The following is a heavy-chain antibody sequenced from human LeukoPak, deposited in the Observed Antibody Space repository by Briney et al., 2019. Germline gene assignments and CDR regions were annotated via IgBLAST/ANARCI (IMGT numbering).Heavy chain of an antibody. V-gene: IGHV3-23*01. J-gene: IGHJ4*02. Sequence: GGSLRLSCAASAFTFGSFGMSWVRQAPGKGLEWVSVISGSGGSTHYADSVKGRFTISRDNSKNTLYLQMNSLRAEDTALYYCAKGRCSCTSCPYYFDYWGQGTLVTVSS. CDR2: ISGSGGST. CDR3: AKGRCSCTSCPYYFDY. D-gene: IGHD2-2*01. CDR1: AFTFGSFG.